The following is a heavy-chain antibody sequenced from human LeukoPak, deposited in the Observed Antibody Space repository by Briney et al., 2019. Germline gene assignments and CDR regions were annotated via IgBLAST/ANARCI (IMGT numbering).Heavy chain of an antibody. V-gene: IGHV1-2*02. CDR3: ARSLSTGYSGYDAGD. Sequence: ASVKVSCKASGYTFTGYYMHWVRQAPGQGLEWMGWINPNSGGTNYAQKFQGRVTMTRDTSISTAYMELSRLRSDDTAVYYCARSLSTGYSGYDAGDWGQGTLDTVSS. J-gene: IGHJ4*02. CDR1: GYTFTGYY. D-gene: IGHD5-12*01. CDR2: INPNSGGT.